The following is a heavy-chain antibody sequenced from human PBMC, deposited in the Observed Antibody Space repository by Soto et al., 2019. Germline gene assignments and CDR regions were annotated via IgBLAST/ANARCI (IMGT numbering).Heavy chain of an antibody. D-gene: IGHD2-15*01. CDR2: ISPYNGNT. CDR1: GYTFTNYG. Sequence: QVQLVQSGAEVKKPGASVKVSCKASGYTFTNYGISWVRQAPGQGLEWMGWISPYNGNTNYAQKLRDRVTMTTDTSMSTAYMELRSLISDDTAVYYCARDLGVVVVTATFDYCGQGTLVTVSS. CDR3: ARDLGVVVVTATFDY. V-gene: IGHV1-18*01. J-gene: IGHJ4*02.